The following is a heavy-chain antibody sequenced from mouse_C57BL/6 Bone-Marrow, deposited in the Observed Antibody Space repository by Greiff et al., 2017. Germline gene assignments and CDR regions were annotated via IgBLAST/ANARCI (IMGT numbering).Heavy chain of an antibody. CDR1: GYTFTEYT. CDR2: FYPGSGSI. D-gene: IGHD4-1*01. CDR3: ARHEEGLGTGTSWYFDV. Sequence: VQLQQSGAELVKPGASVKLSCKASGYTFTEYTIHWVKQRSGQGLEWIGWFYPGSGSIMYNEKFKDKATLTAEKSSSTVYMELRRLTSEDSAVYFCARHEEGLGTGTSWYFDVWGTGTTVTVSS. V-gene: IGHV1-62-2*01. J-gene: IGHJ1*03.